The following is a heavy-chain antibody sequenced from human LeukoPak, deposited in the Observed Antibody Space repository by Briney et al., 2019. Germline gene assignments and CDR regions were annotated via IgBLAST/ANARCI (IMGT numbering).Heavy chain of an antibody. V-gene: IGHV4-34*01. D-gene: IGHD3-10*01. CDR2: INHSGST. CDR3: ARTVGDDDYFDY. CDR1: GGSLSGYY. Sequence: SETLSLTCAVSGGSLSGYYWTWIRQPPGKGLEWIGEINHSGSTSYNPSLKSRVTISLDTSKNQFSLKLTSVAAADTAVYYCARTVGDDDYFDYWGQGTLVTVSS. J-gene: IGHJ4*02.